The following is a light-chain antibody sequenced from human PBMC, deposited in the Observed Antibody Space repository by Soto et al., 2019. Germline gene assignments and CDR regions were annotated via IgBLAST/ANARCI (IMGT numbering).Light chain of an antibody. Sequence: EIVMTQPPATLSASPGERVTLSCRASQSVSSTLAWYQQKPGQAPRLLIYDATTRATGIPARFSGSGSGTEFTLSISSLQSEDFAVYYCQQYNNWPWTFGPGTKVDIK. CDR2: DAT. J-gene: IGKJ1*01. V-gene: IGKV3D-15*01. CDR3: QQYNNWPWT. CDR1: QSVSST.